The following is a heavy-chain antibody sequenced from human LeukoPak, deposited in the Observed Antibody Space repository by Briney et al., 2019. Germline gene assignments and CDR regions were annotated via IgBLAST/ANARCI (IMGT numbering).Heavy chain of an antibody. J-gene: IGHJ3*02. CDR2: INPNIGGA. Sequence: ASVTVSCKCSGYTFTFYYIHWVRQPPPQGREWVGWINPNIGGATYAQKSPGRGTMTRDTSISRAYMELSRLRSDDTAVYYCARRTATSLHGGDDAFYIWGQGKVGTGSS. D-gene: IGHD2-15*01. V-gene: IGHV1-2*02. CDR3: ARRTATSLHGGDDAFYI. CDR1: GYTFTFYY.